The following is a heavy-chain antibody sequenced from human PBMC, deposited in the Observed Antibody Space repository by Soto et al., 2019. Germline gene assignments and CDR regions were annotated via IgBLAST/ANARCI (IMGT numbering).Heavy chain of an antibody. Sequence: ALETLSLTCAVSGGSSISGGYSWSWIRQPPGKGLEWIGYIYHSGSTYYNPSLKSRVTVSVDTSKNQFSLKLSSVTAADTAVYYCASRKSSPYFDYWGQGTLVTVSS. J-gene: IGHJ4*02. V-gene: IGHV4-30-2*05. CDR2: IYHSGST. D-gene: IGHD3-10*01. CDR1: GGSSISGGYS. CDR3: ASRKSSPYFDY.